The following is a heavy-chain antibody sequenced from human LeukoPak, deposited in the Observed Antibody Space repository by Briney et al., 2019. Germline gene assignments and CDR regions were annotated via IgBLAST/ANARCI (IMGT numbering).Heavy chain of an antibody. CDR2: ISSSGGST. J-gene: IGHJ4*02. Sequence: GGSLRLSCAASGFTFSSYAMSWVRRAPGKGLEWVSSISSSGGSTYYAGSVKGRFTVSRDNSKNTLYLQMSSLRAEDTAVYYCANQARRTGYYFDYWGQGTLVTVSS. CDR1: GFTFSSYA. V-gene: IGHV3-23*01. CDR3: ANQARRTGYYFDY.